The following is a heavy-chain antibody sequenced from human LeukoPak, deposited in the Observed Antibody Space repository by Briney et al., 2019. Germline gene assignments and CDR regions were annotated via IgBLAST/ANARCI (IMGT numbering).Heavy chain of an antibody. CDR3: ARRGGSYSHSDF. V-gene: IGHV1-18*01. CDR2: VSPFNGNT. D-gene: IGHD1-26*01. J-gene: IGHJ4*02. Sequence: ASVKVSCKTSGYTFSSYGIIWVRQAPGQGLQWMGWVSPFNGNTDYAPKLQGRVTMTTDTSTTTAYMELRSLTSDDTAVYYCARRGGSYSHSDFWGQGTLVTVSS. CDR1: GYTFSSYG.